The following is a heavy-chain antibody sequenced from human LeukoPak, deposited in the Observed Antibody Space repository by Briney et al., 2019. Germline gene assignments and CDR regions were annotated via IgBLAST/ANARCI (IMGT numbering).Heavy chain of an antibody. CDR3: ARYSGYAQDFDY. D-gene: IGHD5-12*01. CDR2: INSDGSST. V-gene: IGHV3-74*01. Sequence: PGGSLRLSCAASGFTFSSYWMHWVCQAPGKGLVWVSRINSDGSSTSYADSVKGRFTISRDNAKNTLYLQMNSLRAEDTAVYYCARYSGYAQDFDYWGQGTLVTVSS. CDR1: GFTFSSYW. J-gene: IGHJ4*02.